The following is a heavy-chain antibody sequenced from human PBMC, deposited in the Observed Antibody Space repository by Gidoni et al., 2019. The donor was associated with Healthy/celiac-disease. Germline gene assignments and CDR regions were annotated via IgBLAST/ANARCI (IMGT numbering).Heavy chain of an antibody. V-gene: IGHV4-39*01. CDR1: AGSISSSSYS. J-gene: IGHJ5*02. Sequence: QLQLQESGPGLVKPSETLSLTCTVSAGSISSSSYSWGWIRQPPGKGLEWIGSIYYSGRTDYNPSLKSRVTISVDTSKNQFSLKLSSVTAADTAVYYCARQGLTVDIVATTANWFDPWGQGTLVTVSS. CDR2: IYYSGRT. CDR3: ARQGLTVDIVATTANWFDP. D-gene: IGHD5-12*01.